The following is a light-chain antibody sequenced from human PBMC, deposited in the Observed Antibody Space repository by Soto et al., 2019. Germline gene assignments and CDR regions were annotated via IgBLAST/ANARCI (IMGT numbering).Light chain of an antibody. CDR2: EAS. CDR3: QQYNSYAS. CDR1: QYILRW. Sequence: IQMTQSPSTLSASRGDRVTITCRASQYILRWVAWYQQIAGKAPRLLIYEASTLEKGVPSRFSGGGSGTEFTLTISGLQPDDFATYYCQQYNSYASFGQGTKVDIK. J-gene: IGKJ1*01. V-gene: IGKV1-5*03.